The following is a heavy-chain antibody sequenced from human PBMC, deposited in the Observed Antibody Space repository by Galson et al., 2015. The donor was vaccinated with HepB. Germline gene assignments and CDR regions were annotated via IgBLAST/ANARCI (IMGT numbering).Heavy chain of an antibody. CDR3: AAGRYCSSTSCYGIDY. D-gene: IGHD2-2*01. Sequence: SVKVSCKASGYTFTSYPMHWVRQAPGQRLEWMGWINAGNGNTKYSQKFQGRVTITRDTSASTSYMELSSLRSEDTAVYYCAAGRYCSSTSCYGIDYWGQGTLVTISS. J-gene: IGHJ4*02. CDR2: INAGNGNT. V-gene: IGHV1-3*01. CDR1: GYTFTSYP.